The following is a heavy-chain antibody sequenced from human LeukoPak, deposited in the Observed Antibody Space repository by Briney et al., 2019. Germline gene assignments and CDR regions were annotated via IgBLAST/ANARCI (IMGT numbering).Heavy chain of an antibody. CDR3: AKEGGYSGYQWVWFDP. V-gene: IGHV3-23*01. CDR1: GFTFSSYA. J-gene: IGHJ5*02. CDR2: ISGSGGTI. Sequence: GGSLRLSCAASGFTFSSYAMSWVRQAPGKGLEWVSVISGSGGTIYYADSVKGRFSISRDNFKNMLHLQMSSLRAEDTAVYYCAKEGGYSGYQWVWFDPWGQGTLVTVSS. D-gene: IGHD5-12*01.